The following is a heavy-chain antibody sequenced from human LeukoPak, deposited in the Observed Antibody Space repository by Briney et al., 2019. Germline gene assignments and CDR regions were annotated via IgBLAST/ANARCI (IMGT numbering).Heavy chain of an antibody. Sequence: GRSLRLSCAASGFTFSRFGMHWVRQAPGKGLEWVAVIWYDGNNEYNLDSVKGRFSISRDNSKNTLHLQMNSLRAEDTAVYYCARDPSTSWPSYFDYWGQGTLVTVSP. V-gene: IGHV3-33*01. CDR2: IWYDGNNE. CDR3: ARDPSTSWPSYFDY. J-gene: IGHJ4*02. CDR1: GFTFSRFG. D-gene: IGHD6-13*01.